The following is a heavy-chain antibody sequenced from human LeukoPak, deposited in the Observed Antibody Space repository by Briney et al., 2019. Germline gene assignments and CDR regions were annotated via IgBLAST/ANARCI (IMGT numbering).Heavy chain of an antibody. CDR1: GGTFSSYA. D-gene: IGHD2-15*01. CDR3: ARRYCSGGSCYQNWFDP. CDR2: ISAYNGNT. V-gene: IGHV1-18*01. J-gene: IGHJ5*02. Sequence: ASVKVSCKASGGTFSSYAISWVRQAPGQGLEWMGWISAYNGNTNYAQKLQGRVTMTTDTSTSTAYMELRSLRSDDTAVYYCARRYCSGGSCYQNWFDPWGQGTLVTVSS.